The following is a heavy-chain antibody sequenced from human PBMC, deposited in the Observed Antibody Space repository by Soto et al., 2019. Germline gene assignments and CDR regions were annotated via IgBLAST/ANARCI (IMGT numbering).Heavy chain of an antibody. D-gene: IGHD3-22*01. V-gene: IGHV1-69*01. Sequence: QVPLVQSGAEVKKPGSSVKVSCKASGGTFSSYAISWVRQAPGQGLEWMGGIIPIFGTANYAQKFQGRVTITADESTSTAYMELSSLRSEDTAVYYCARSYYYDSSGYGFYYYYGMDVWGQGTTVTVSS. CDR1: GGTFSSYA. J-gene: IGHJ6*02. CDR2: IIPIFGTA. CDR3: ARSYYYDSSGYGFYYYYGMDV.